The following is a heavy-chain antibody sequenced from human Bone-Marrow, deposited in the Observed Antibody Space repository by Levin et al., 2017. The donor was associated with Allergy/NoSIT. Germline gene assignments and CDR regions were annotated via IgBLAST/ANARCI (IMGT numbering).Heavy chain of an antibody. J-gene: IGHJ4*02. D-gene: IGHD3-10*01. V-gene: IGHV4-30-2*01. CDR2: IYHSGST. Sequence: SETLSLTCAVSGGSISSGGYSWSWIRQPPGKGLEWIGYIYHSGSTYYNPSLKSRVTISVDRSKNQFSLKLSSVTAADTAVYYCASLYYGSGNGYFDYWGQGTLVTVSS. CDR1: GGSISSGGYS. CDR3: ASLYYGSGNGYFDY.